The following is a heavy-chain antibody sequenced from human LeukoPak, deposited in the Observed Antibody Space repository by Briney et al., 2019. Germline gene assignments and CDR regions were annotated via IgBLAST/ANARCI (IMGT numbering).Heavy chain of an antibody. J-gene: IGHJ4*02. Sequence: SVKVSCKASGRTFSSYAISWVRQAPGQGLEWMGGIIPIFGTANYAQKFQGRDTITADESTSTAYMELSSLRSEDTAVYYCAREAVLRFLEWQRFRGGLDYWGQGTLVTVSS. CDR2: IIPIFGTA. V-gene: IGHV1-69*13. CDR1: GRTFSSYA. CDR3: AREAVLRFLEWQRFRGGLDY. D-gene: IGHD3-3*01.